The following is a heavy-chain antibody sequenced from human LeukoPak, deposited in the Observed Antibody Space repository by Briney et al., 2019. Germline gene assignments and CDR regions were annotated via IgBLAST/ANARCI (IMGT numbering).Heavy chain of an antibody. Sequence: GGSLRLSCAASGFTFSSYAMSWVRQAPGKGLEWVSAISGSGGSTYYADSVKGRFTISRDNSKNTLYLQMNSLRAEDTAVYYCAKTPLRFLEWLLGDWGQGTLVTVSS. J-gene: IGHJ4*02. CDR3: AKTPLRFLEWLLGD. D-gene: IGHD3-3*01. V-gene: IGHV3-23*01. CDR1: GFTFSSYA. CDR2: ISGSGGST.